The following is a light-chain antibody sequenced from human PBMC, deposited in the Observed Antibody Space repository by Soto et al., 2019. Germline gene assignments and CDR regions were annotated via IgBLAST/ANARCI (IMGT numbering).Light chain of an antibody. CDR3: QQLNSYPMYT. CDR1: QGISSY. V-gene: IGKV1-9*01. Sequence: DIQLTQSPSFLSASVGDRVTITCRASQGISSYLAWYQQKPGTAPKLLIYSASTLKSGVPSRFSGSGSGTEFTLTISSLQPEDFATYYCQQLNSYPMYTFGQGTNLEIK. J-gene: IGKJ2*01. CDR2: SAS.